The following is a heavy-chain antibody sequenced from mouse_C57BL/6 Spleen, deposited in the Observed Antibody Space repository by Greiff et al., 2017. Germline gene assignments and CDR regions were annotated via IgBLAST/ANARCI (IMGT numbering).Heavy chain of an antibody. CDR1: GFTFSSYG. V-gene: IGHV5-6*01. CDR3: ARHSHY. J-gene: IGHJ2*01. Sequence: EVKLMESGRDLVKPGGSLKLSCAASGFTFSSYGMSWVRHTPDKRLEWVATISSGGSYTYYPDSVKGRFTFSRANAKNTLYLQMSILTSEYSANYYCARHSHYRRQGTTLTVSS. CDR2: ISSGGSYT.